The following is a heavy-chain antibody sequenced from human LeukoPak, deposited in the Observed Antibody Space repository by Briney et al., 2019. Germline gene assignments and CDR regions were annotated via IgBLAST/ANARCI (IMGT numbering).Heavy chain of an antibody. J-gene: IGHJ4*02. D-gene: IGHD6-13*01. V-gene: IGHV3-21*01. Sequence: GGSLRLSCATSGFTFSIYTVNWVRQAPGKGLEWVSSISGSNTYIYYADSVKGRFTISRDNAKNSLYLQMNSLRGEDTAVYYCARDPSSRGGFDYWGREPWSPSPQ. CDR1: GFTFSIYT. CDR3: ARDPSSRGGFDY. CDR2: ISGSNTYI.